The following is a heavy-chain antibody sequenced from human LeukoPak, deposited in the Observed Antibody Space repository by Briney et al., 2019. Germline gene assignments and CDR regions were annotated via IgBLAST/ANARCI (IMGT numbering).Heavy chain of an antibody. CDR2: MNPNSGNT. CDR1: GYTFTSYY. Sequence: GASVKVSCKASGYTFTSYYMHWVRQAPGQGLEWMGWMNPNSGNTGYAQKFQGRVTITRNTSISTAYMELSSLRSEDTAVYYCARSYSGSYQSDYWGQGTLVTVSS. CDR3: ARSYSGSYQSDY. V-gene: IGHV1-8*03. D-gene: IGHD1-26*01. J-gene: IGHJ4*02.